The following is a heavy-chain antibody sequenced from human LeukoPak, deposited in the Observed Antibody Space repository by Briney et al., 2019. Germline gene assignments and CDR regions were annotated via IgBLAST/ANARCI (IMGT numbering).Heavy chain of an antibody. CDR2: INHSGST. V-gene: IGHV4-34*01. Sequence: GSLRLSCAASGITFRNAWMSWVRQAPGKGLEWIGEINHSGSTNYNPSLKSRVTISVDTSKNQFSLKLSSVTAADTAVYYCARGWYSRGDNRFDPWGQGTLVTVSS. CDR3: ARGWYSRGDNRFDP. D-gene: IGHD6-19*01. J-gene: IGHJ5*02. CDR1: GITFRNAW.